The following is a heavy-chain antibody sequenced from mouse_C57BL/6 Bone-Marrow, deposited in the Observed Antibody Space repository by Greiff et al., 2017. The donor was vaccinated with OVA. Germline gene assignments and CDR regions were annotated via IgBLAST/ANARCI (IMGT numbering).Heavy chain of an antibody. CDR2: IYPRSGNT. V-gene: IGHV1-81*01. D-gene: IGHD2-4*01. CDR1: GYTFTSYG. CDR3: AGQRGHDDDVGDY. Sequence: QVQLKQSGAELARPGASVKLSCKASGYTFTSYGISWVKQRTGQGLEWIGEIYPRSGNTYYNEKFKGKATLTADKSSSTAYMELRSLTSEDSAVYFCAGQRGHDDDVGDYWGQGTTLTVSS. J-gene: IGHJ2*01.